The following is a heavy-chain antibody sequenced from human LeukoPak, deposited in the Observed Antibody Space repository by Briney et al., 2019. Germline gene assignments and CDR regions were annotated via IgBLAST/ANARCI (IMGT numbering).Heavy chain of an antibody. CDR1: GGTFSSYA. CDR3: ARSRDIVVVPSAKYPGYAFDI. V-gene: IGHV1-69*01. Sequence: SVKVSCKASGGTFSSYAISWVRQAPGQGLEWMGGIIPIFGTANYAQKFQGRVTITADESTSTAYMELSSLRSEDTAVYYCARSRDIVVVPSAKYPGYAFDIWGQGTMVTVSS. D-gene: IGHD2-2*01. CDR2: IIPIFGTA. J-gene: IGHJ3*02.